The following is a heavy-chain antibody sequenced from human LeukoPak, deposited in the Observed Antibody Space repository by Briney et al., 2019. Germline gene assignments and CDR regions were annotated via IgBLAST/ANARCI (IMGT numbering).Heavy chain of an antibody. V-gene: IGHV3-30*02. J-gene: IGHJ4*02. CDR2: TPYHGVSR. Sequence: PGGSLRLSCAASGFIFGSYGMHWVRQAPGKGLEWVAFTPYHGVSRYYTESVKGRFTISRDNSKSTLYLQMNGPRIEDTAVYYCAKDRHGDYTSDYWGQGTLVIVSS. CDR1: GFIFGSYG. CDR3: AKDRHGDYTSDY. D-gene: IGHD4-17*01.